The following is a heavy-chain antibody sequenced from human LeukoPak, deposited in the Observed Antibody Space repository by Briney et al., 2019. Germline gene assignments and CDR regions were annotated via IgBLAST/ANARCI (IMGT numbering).Heavy chain of an antibody. Sequence: ASVKVSCKASGYTFTGYYMHWVRQAPGQGLEWMGWINPNSGGTNYAQTFQGRVTMTRDTSISTAYMELSRLRSDDTAVYYCARECSSGWYDYWGQGTLVTVSS. CDR3: ARECSSGWYDY. J-gene: IGHJ4*02. CDR1: GYTFTGYY. D-gene: IGHD6-19*01. V-gene: IGHV1-2*02. CDR2: INPNSGGT.